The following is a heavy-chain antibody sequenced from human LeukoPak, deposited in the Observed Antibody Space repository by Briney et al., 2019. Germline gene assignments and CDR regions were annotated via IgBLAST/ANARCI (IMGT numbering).Heavy chain of an antibody. Sequence: ASVKVSCKASGYTFTGYYMHWVRQAPGQGLEWMGWINPSSGGTNYAQKFQGRVTMTRDTSISTAYMELSRLRSDDTAVYYCARSDIVVVVAASDYWGQGTLVTVSS. D-gene: IGHD2-15*01. CDR2: INPSSGGT. CDR3: ARSDIVVVVAASDY. J-gene: IGHJ4*02. V-gene: IGHV1-2*02. CDR1: GYTFTGYY.